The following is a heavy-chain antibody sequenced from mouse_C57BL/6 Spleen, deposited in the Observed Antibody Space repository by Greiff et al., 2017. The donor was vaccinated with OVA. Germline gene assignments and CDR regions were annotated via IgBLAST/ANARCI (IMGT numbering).Heavy chain of an antibody. J-gene: IGHJ2*01. Sequence: QVQLQQSGAELAKPGASVKLSCKASGYTFTSYWMHWVKQRPGQGLEWIGYINPSSGYTKYNQKFKDKATLTADKSSSPAYMQLSSLTYEDSAVYYCAREKPLGRGGFDYWGQGTTLTVSS. CDR2: INPSSGYT. CDR1: GYTFTSYW. V-gene: IGHV1-7*01. CDR3: AREKPLGRGGFDY. D-gene: IGHD4-1*01.